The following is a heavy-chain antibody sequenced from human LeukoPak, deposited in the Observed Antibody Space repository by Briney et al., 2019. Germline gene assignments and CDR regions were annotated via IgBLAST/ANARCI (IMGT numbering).Heavy chain of an antibody. CDR1: GFTFSGSA. CDR3: TRHVFFGEMATTETFDY. Sequence: GGSLKLSCAASGFTFSGSAMHWVRQASGKGLEWVGRIRSKANSYATAYAASVKGRFTISRDDSKNTAYLQMNSLKTEDTAVYYCTRHVFFGEMATTETFDYWGQGTLVTVSS. D-gene: IGHD5-24*01. V-gene: IGHV3-73*01. J-gene: IGHJ4*02. CDR2: IRSKANSYAT.